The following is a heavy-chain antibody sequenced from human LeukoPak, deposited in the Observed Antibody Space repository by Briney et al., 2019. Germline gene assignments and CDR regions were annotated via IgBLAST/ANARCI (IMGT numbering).Heavy chain of an antibody. Sequence: SETLSLTCTVPGGSIRNNYWSWIRQPPGKGLEWIGYIYYSGSTNYNPSLKSRVTISVDTSKNQFSLKLSSVTAADTAVYYCARVYYDSSGYPFDYWGQGTLVTVSS. CDR1: GGSIRNNY. V-gene: IGHV4-59*01. CDR2: IYYSGST. CDR3: ARVYYDSSGYPFDY. D-gene: IGHD3-22*01. J-gene: IGHJ4*02.